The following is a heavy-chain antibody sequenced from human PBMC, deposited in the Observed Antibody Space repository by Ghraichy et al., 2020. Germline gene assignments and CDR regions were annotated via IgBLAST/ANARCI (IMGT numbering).Heavy chain of an antibody. CDR1: GGSISSTTYY. J-gene: IGHJ6*02. V-gene: IGHV4-39*01. Sequence: SETLSLTCTVSGGSISSTTYYWGWSRQPPGKGLEWIGNIYYSGTTYYNPSLKSRVTMSVDTSKNQFSLRLNSVTAADMAVYYCAKQEATSSTSFYGMDVWGQGTTVTVSS. D-gene: IGHD2/OR15-2a*01. CDR2: IYYSGTT. CDR3: AKQEATSSTSFYGMDV.